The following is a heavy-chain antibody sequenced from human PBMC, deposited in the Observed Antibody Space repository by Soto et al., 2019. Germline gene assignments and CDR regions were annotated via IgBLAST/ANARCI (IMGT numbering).Heavy chain of an antibody. CDR2: IFYSGPT. J-gene: IGHJ5*02. CDR3: ARQSSGWYNWFDP. D-gene: IGHD6-19*01. CDR1: GDSITSGVHY. V-gene: IGHV4-30-4*08. Sequence: TLSLTCTVSGDSITSGVHYWSWIRQLPGKGLEWIGYIFYSGPTYYNPSLKSRVTISVDTSKNQFSLKLSSVTAAETAVYYCARQSSGWYNWFDPWGQGTLVTVSS.